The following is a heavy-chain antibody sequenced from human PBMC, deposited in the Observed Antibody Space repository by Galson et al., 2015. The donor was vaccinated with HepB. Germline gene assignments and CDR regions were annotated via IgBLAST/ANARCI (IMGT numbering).Heavy chain of an antibody. V-gene: IGHV3-30-3*01. CDR1: GSTFRTSN. Sequence: SLRPSCAASGSTFRTSNMHWVRQAPVKGLEWVAIISPDGSTTYHADSVKGRFTISRDNSKNTLFLQLHSLRPEDTAVYYCARDFNWNFDLWGQGTLVTVSS. CDR3: ARDFNWNFDL. CDR2: ISPDGSTT. J-gene: IGHJ4*02. D-gene: IGHD1-1*01.